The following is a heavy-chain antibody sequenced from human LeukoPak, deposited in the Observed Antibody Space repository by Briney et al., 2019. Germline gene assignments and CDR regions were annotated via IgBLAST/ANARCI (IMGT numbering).Heavy chain of an antibody. J-gene: IGHJ4*02. Sequence: PLETLSLTCTVSGGSISSYYWSWIRQPPGKGLEWIGYIYYSGSTNYNPSLKSRVTISVDTSRNQFSLKLSSVTAADTAVYYCAGGDFDYVVPYWGQGTLVTVSS. D-gene: IGHD4-17*01. CDR2: IYYSGST. CDR3: AGGDFDYVVPY. V-gene: IGHV4-59*01. CDR1: GGSISSYY.